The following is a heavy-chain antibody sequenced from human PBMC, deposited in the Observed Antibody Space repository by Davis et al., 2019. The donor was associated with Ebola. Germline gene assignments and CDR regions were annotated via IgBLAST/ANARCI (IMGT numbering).Heavy chain of an antibody. CDR2: ISYTGNT. Sequence: SETLSLTCSVSGASISDGNYYWGWIRQSPGMGLEWIGYISYTGNTNYNPSLKARVTISIDTSKTHYSLSLTSVTAADTAVYYCARGYPADYWGQGTLVTVSS. CDR3: ARGYPADY. CDR1: GASISDGNYY. V-gene: IGHV4-61*03. D-gene: IGHD2-2*02. J-gene: IGHJ4*02.